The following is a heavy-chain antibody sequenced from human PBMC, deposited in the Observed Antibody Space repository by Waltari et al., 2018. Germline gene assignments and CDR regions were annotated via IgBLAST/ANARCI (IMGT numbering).Heavy chain of an antibody. CDR2: ISYDGSNK. D-gene: IGHD6-19*01. V-gene: IGHV3-30-3*01. CDR1: GGSISSSS. Sequence: QLQLQESGPGLVKPSETLSLTCTVSGGSISSSSYYWGWIRQPPGKGLEWVAVISYDGSNKYYADSVKGRFTISRDNSKNTLYLQMNSLRAEDTAVYYCARDAPYSSGWYEPFDYWGQGTLVTVSS. J-gene: IGHJ4*02. CDR3: ARDAPYSSGWYEPFDY.